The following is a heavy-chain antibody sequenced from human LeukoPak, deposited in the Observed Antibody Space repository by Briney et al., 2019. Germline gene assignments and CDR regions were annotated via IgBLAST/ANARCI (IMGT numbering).Heavy chain of an antibody. CDR2: IYYSGST. V-gene: IGHV4-31*03. CDR3: ARDGFPSYGSGSPNWFDP. D-gene: IGHD3-10*01. Sequence: SETLSLTCTVSGGSISSGGYYWSWIRQHPGKGLEWIGYIYYSGSTYYNPSLKSRVTISVDTSKNQFSLKLSSVTAADTAVYYCARDGFPSYGSGSPNWFDPWGQGTLVTVSS. CDR1: GGSISSGGYY. J-gene: IGHJ5*02.